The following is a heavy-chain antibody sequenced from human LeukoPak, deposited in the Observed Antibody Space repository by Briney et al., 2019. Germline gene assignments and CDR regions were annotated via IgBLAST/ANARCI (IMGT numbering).Heavy chain of an antibody. CDR2: ISDSGDST. D-gene: IGHD1-1*01. CDR1: GFPFSSYA. J-gene: IGHJ4*02. V-gene: IGHV3-23*01. CDR3: AQDPGVQLELDF. Sequence: PGGSLRLSCAASGFPFSSYAMSWVRQAPGKGLDWVSAISDSGDSTYYADSVKGRFTISRDNSKNTLYLQMNSLRAEDTAVYYCAQDPGVQLELDFWGQGTLVSVSS.